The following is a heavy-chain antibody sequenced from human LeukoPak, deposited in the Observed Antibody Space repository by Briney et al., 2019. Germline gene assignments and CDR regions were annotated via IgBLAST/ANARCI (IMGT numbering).Heavy chain of an antibody. D-gene: IGHD3-22*01. CDR3: ARAFERYSRRNGYNYGILYY. Sequence: GGSLRLSCAASGFTFSSYSMNWVRQAPGKGLEWVSSISSSSSYIYYADSVKGRFTISRDNAKNSLYLQMNSLRAEDTAVYYCARAFERYSRRNGYNYGILYYWGQGTLVTVSS. J-gene: IGHJ4*02. V-gene: IGHV3-21*01. CDR1: GFTFSSYS. CDR2: ISSSSSYI.